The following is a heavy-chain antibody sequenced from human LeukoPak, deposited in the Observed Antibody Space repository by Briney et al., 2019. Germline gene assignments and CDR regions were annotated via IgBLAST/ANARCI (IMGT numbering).Heavy chain of an antibody. CDR1: GGSISSSDYY. Sequence: PSQTLSLTCTVSGGSISSSDYYWSWIRQPPGKGLEWIGYIYYSGSTYYNPSLKSRVTISVDTSKNQFSLKLSSVTAADTAVYYCARALYGSGSQYFQHWGQGTLVTVSS. J-gene: IGHJ1*01. CDR2: IYYSGST. CDR3: ARALYGSGSQYFQH. D-gene: IGHD3-10*01. V-gene: IGHV4-30-4*01.